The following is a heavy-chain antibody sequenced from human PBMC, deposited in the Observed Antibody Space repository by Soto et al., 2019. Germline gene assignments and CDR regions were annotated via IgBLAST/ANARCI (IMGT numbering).Heavy chain of an antibody. D-gene: IGHD3-10*01. J-gene: IGHJ4*02. CDR1: GYTFTGYY. CDR3: ARGQDLWSGGSGSPLNDY. Sequence: ASVKVSCKASGYTFTGYYMHWVRQAPGQGLEWVGWINPNSGGTNYAQKFQGWVTMTRDTSISTAYMELSRLRSDDTAVYYCARGQDLWSGGSGSPLNDYWGRG. V-gene: IGHV1-2*04. CDR2: INPNSGGT.